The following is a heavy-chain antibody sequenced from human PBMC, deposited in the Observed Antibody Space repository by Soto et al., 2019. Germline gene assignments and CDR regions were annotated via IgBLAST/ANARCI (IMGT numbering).Heavy chain of an antibody. J-gene: IGHJ4*02. Sequence: VQLVQSGAEVKKPGASVKVSCKASGYTFTSYDINRVRQATGQGREWMGWMNPNSGNTGHAQKFQGRVTRTRNTSISTAYMALSSLRSEDTAVYYCATTLYGDNVDFWGQGTLVTVSS. CDR1: GYTFTSYD. V-gene: IGHV1-8*01. CDR2: MNPNSGNT. D-gene: IGHD4-17*01. CDR3: ATTLYGDNVDF.